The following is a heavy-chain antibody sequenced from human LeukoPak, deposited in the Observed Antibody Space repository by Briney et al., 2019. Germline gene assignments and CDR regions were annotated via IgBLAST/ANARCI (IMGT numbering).Heavy chain of an antibody. Sequence: GGSLRLSCAASGFTFSSYAMHWVRQAPGKGLEWVAVISYDGSNKYYADSVKGRFTISRDNSKNTLYLQMNSLRAEDTAVYYCATDPYSGSYVPFDYWGQGTLVTVSS. CDR1: GFTFSSYA. D-gene: IGHD1-26*01. CDR2: ISYDGSNK. V-gene: IGHV3-30*04. J-gene: IGHJ4*02. CDR3: ATDPYSGSYVPFDY.